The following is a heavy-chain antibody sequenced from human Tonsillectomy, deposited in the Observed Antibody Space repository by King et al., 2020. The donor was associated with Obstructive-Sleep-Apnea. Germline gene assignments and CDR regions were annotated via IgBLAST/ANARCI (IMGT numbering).Heavy chain of an antibody. CDR2: IYDSGST. CDR3: ARVTGYYYPFDY. CDR1: GGSISSYY. J-gene: IGHJ4*02. D-gene: IGHD3-22*01. Sequence: VQLQEPGPGLVKPSETLSLTCTVSGGSISSYYWNWIRQPPGKGLEWIGYIYDSGSTNYNPSLKSRVTISVDTSKNQISLKLSSVTAADAALYYCARVTGYYYPFDYWGQGTLVTVSS. V-gene: IGHV4-59*08.